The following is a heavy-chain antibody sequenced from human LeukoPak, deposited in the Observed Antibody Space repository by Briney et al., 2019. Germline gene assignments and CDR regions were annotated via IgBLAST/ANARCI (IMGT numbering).Heavy chain of an antibody. CDR2: INHSGST. D-gene: IGHD3-10*01. Sequence: SETLSLTCAVYGGSFSGYYWSWIRQPPGKGLEWIGEINHSGSTNYNPSLKSRVTISVDTSKNQFSLKLSSVTAADTAVYYCARALFGFVDYWGQGTLVTVSS. CDR3: ARALFGFVDY. J-gene: IGHJ4*02. CDR1: GGSFSGYY. V-gene: IGHV4-34*01.